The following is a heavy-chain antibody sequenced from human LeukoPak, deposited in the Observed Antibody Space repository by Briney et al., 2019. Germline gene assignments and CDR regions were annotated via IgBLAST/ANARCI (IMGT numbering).Heavy chain of an antibody. CDR3: ARLTVAGNLFDY. CDR1: GYTFTGYY. Sequence: APVKVSCKASGYTFTGYYMHWVRQAPGQGLEWMGWINPNSGGTNYAQKFQGRVTMTRDTSISTAYMELSRLRSDDTAVYYCARLTVAGNLFDYWGQGTLVTVSS. D-gene: IGHD6-19*01. J-gene: IGHJ4*02. CDR2: INPNSGGT. V-gene: IGHV1-2*02.